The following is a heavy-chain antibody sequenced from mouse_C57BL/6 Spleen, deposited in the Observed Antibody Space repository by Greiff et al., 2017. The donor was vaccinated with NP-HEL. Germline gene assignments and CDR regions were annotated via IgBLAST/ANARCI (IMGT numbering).Heavy chain of an antibody. D-gene: IGHD6-5*01. CDR1: GYTFTSYW. V-gene: IGHV1-61*01. Sequence: QVQLQQPGAELVRPGSSVKLSCKASGYTFTSYWMDWVKQRPGQGLEWIGNIYPSDSETHYNQKFKDKATLTVDKSSSTAYLQLSSLTSEDSAVYYCARYAYPYYFDYWGQGTTLTVSS. CDR2: IYPSDSET. J-gene: IGHJ2*01. CDR3: ARYAYPYYFDY.